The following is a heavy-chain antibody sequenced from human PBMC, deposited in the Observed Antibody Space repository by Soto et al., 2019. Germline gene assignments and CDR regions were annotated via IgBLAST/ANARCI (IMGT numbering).Heavy chain of an antibody. Sequence: GSLRLSCAASGFTFSSYSMNWVRQAPGKGLEWVSSISSSSSYIYYADSVKGRFTISRDNAKNSLYLQMNSLRAEDTAVYYCASGTYSADDVYDIWGQGTMVTVSS. CDR3: ASGTYSADDVYDI. CDR2: ISSSSSYI. CDR1: GFTFSSYS. V-gene: IGHV3-21*01. D-gene: IGHD1-26*01. J-gene: IGHJ3*02.